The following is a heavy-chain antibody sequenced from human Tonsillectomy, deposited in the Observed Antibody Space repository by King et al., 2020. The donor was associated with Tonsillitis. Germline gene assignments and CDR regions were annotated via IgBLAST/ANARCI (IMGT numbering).Heavy chain of an antibody. Sequence: QLQESGPGLMKPSHTLSLTCTVSGGSISIGSHYWRWIRQPPGKEVEWIWRVYSRVSSDYNPSLNCRVTMSVDTSKNQLSLILSSVTAADTAVYYCAREISGSPTYGSAFDIWGQGTMVTVSP. D-gene: IGHD1-26*01. V-gene: IGHV4-61*02. J-gene: IGHJ3*02. CDR2: VYSRVSS. CDR1: GGSISIGSHY. CDR3: AREISGSPTYGSAFDI.